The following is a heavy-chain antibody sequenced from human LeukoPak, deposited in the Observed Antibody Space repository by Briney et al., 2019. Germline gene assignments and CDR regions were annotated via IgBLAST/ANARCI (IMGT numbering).Heavy chain of an antibody. CDR1: GFTFSSYE. D-gene: IGHD4-23*01. J-gene: IGHJ5*02. CDR3: ARGSTVVTQSS. CDR2: ISSSGSTI. V-gene: IGHV3-48*03. Sequence: GRSLRLSCAASGFTFSSYEMNWVRQAPGKGLEWVSYISSSGSTIYYADSVKGRFTISRDNAKNSLFLQMNSLRAEDTAVYYCARGSTVVTQSSWGQGTLVTVSS.